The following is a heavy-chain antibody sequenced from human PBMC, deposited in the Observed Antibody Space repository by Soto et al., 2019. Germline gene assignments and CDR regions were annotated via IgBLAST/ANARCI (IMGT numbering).Heavy chain of an antibody. D-gene: IGHD6-13*01. CDR3: ARDRGIAAAGTWFDP. CDR2: IIPILGIA. J-gene: IGHJ5*02. Sequence: ASVKVSCKASGGTFSSYTISWVRQAPGQGLEWMGRIIPILGIANYAQKFQGRVTITADKSTSTAYMELSSLRSEDTALYYCARDRGIAAAGTWFDPWGQGTLVTVSS. CDR1: GGTFSSYT. V-gene: IGHV1-69*04.